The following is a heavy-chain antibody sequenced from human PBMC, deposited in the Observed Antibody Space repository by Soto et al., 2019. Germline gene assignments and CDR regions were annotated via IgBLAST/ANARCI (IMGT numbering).Heavy chain of an antibody. CDR1: GGSISSYY. V-gene: IGHV4-59*01. CDR3: ARALYDFWSGFAMDV. D-gene: IGHD3-3*01. J-gene: IGHJ6*03. Sequence: SETLSLTCTVSGGSISSYYWSWIRQPPGKGLEWIGYIYYSGSTNYNPSLKSRVTISVDTSKNQFSLKLSSVTAADTAVYYCARALYDFWSGFAMDVWGKGTTVTVSS. CDR2: IYYSGST.